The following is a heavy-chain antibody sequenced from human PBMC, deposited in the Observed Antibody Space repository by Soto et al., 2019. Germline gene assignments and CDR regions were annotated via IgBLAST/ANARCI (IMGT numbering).Heavy chain of an antibody. D-gene: IGHD3-10*01. V-gene: IGHV1-3*01. CDR1: GYTFTSYA. J-gene: IGHJ4*02. Sequence: ASVKVSCKASGYTFTSYAMHWVRQAPGQRLEWMGWINAGNGNTKYSQKFQGRVTITRDTSASTAYMELSSLRSEDTAVYYCARGQQRSKIWFGELLYDYWGQGTLVTVSS. CDR2: INAGNGNT. CDR3: ARGQQRSKIWFGELLYDY.